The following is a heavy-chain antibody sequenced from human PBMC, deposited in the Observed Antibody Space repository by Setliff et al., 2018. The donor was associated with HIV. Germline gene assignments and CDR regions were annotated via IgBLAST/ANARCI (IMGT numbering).Heavy chain of an antibody. V-gene: IGHV1-2*04. D-gene: IGHD3-22*01. CDR2: INPKSDGT. CDR3: ARGMDYYDTSGYYQYYFDY. CDR1: GYSFTDYY. Sequence: GASVKVSCKASGYSFTDYYIHWVRQAPGQGLEWMGWINPKSDGTNYAQKFQGWITMTRDTSISTVYMELSRLRSDDTAVYYCARGMDYYDTSGYYQYYFDYWGQGTLVTVSS. J-gene: IGHJ4*02.